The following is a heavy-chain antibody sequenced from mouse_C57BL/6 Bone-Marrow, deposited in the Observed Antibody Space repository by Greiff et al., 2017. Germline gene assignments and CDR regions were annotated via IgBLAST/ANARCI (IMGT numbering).Heavy chain of an antibody. CDR3: TTPTITTVVATRDAMDY. V-gene: IGHV14-4*01. Sequence: EVQLQQSGAELVRPGASVKLSCTASGFNLKDDYMHWVKQRPEQGLAWIGWIDPENGDTEYASKFQGKATITADTSSNTAYLQLSSLTSEDTAVYYGTTPTITTVVATRDAMDYWGQGTSGTVAS. D-gene: IGHD1-1*01. CDR2: IDPENGDT. CDR1: GFNLKDDY. J-gene: IGHJ4*01.